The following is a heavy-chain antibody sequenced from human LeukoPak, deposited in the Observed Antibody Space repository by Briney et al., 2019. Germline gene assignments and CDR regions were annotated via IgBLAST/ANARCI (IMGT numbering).Heavy chain of an antibody. D-gene: IGHD2-15*01. J-gene: IGHJ4*02. CDR1: QFIFSTYA. Sequence: GGPLGFSCEASQFIFSTYAMSWVRQAPGKGLEWVSVIYSGGSTYYADSVKGRFTISRDNSKNTLYLQMNSLRAEDTAVYYCARVSGPTRWGQGTLVTVSS. CDR3: ARVSGPTR. CDR2: IYSGGST. V-gene: IGHV3-66*01.